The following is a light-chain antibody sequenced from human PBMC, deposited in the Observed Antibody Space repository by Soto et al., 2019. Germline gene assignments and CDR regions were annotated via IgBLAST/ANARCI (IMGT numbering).Light chain of an antibody. CDR1: SSNIGAGYD. J-gene: IGLJ2*01. CDR3: QSYDSSSSAL. CDR2: GNS. Sequence: QSVLTQPPSVSGAPGQRVTISCTGSSSNIGAGYDVHWYQQLPGTAPKLLIYGNSNRPSGVPDRFSGSKSGTSASLAITGLHAEDEADYCYQSYDSSSSALFGGGTKVTVL. V-gene: IGLV1-40*01.